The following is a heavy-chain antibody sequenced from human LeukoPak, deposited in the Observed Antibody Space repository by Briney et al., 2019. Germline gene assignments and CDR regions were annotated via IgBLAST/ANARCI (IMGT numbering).Heavy chain of an antibody. Sequence: GGSLRLSCAASGFTFDDYAMHWVRQAPGKGLEWVSGISWNSGSIGYADSVKGRFTISRDNAKNSLYLQMNSLRAEDTALYYCAKDDYWGQGTLVTVSS. V-gene: IGHV3-9*01. CDR2: ISWNSGSI. CDR1: GFTFDDYA. J-gene: IGHJ4*02. CDR3: AKDDY.